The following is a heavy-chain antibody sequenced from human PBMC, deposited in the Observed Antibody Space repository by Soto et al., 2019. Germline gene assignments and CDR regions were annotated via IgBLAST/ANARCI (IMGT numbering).Heavy chain of an antibody. V-gene: IGHV4-4*02. D-gene: IGHD2-8*01. CDR3: TRRPRRHNGGGVDL. CDR2: IFRSGST. CDR1: GDSISSDHW. J-gene: IGHJ5*02. Sequence: QVQLQESGPGLVKPSGTLSLTCAVSGDSISSDHWWTWVRQPPGKGLEWVGEIFRSGSTAYSPSLRSRLTISIDKSKNLLSLNRRSVTAADTAVNYCTRRPRRHNGGGVDLWGQGTLVTVSS.